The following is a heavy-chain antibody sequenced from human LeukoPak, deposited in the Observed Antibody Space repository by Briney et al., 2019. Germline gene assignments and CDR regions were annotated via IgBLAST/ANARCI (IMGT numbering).Heavy chain of an antibody. Sequence: GGSLRLSCAASGFTFSRYWMHWVRQAPGKGLVWVSRINSDRSSTTYADSVKGRFTISRDDPTNTLYLQMNSLKTEDTAMYYCTRDLGSSQWGQGTLVIVSS. CDR2: INSDRSST. CDR1: GFTFSRYW. CDR3: TRDLGSSQ. D-gene: IGHD3-10*01. V-gene: IGHV3-74*03. J-gene: IGHJ4*02.